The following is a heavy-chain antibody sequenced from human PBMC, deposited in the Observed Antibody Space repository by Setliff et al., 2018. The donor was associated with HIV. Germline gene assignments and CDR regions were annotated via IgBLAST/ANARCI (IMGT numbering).Heavy chain of an antibody. Sequence: QPGGSLRLSCAASGFTFTGYWMHWVRQAPGKGLLWVSRINTDGSRTDYADFVKGRFSISRDNAKNTLYLQMNSLRVEDTAVYYCARDRDGHFQHWGRGTLVTVSS. V-gene: IGHV3-74*01. J-gene: IGHJ1*01. CDR3: ARDRDGHFQH. CDR1: GFTFTGYW. CDR2: INTDGSRT.